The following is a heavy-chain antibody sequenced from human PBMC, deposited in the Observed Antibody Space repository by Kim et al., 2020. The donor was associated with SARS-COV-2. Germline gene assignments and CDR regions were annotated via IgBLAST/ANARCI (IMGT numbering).Heavy chain of an antibody. D-gene: IGHD6-19*01. V-gene: IGHV4-61*01. Sequence: SETLSLTCTVSGGSVSSGNYYWSWIRQPPGKGLEWIGYVYSSGSTNYNPSLRSRVTISVDMSKNLLSLELSSVTAADTALYYCARGRGSSGDWYFDLWGR. CDR1: GGSVSSGNYY. CDR2: VYSSGST. J-gene: IGHJ2*01. CDR3: ARGRGSSGDWYFDL.